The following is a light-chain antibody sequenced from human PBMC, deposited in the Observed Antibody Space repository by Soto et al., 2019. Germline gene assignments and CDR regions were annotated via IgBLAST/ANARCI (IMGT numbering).Light chain of an antibody. CDR2: EGS. CDR3: CSYAGSSTYVV. V-gene: IGLV2-23*01. Sequence: QAALTQPASVSGSPGQSITISCTGTSRDVGSYNLVSWYQQHPGKAHQLMIYEGSKWPSGVSNRFSGSKSGNTASLTISGLQAEDEGDYYCCSYAGSSTYVVFGGGTKLTVL. CDR1: SRDVGSYNL. J-gene: IGLJ2*01.